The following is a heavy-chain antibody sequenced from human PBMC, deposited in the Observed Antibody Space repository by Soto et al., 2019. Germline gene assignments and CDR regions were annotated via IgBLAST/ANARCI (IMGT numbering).Heavy chain of an antibody. D-gene: IGHD6-13*01. V-gene: IGHV1-69*13. CDR2: IIPIFGTA. Sequence: SVKVSCKASGGTFSSYAISWVRQAPGQGLEWMGGIIPIFGTANYAQKFQGRVTITADESTSTAYMELSSLRSEDTAVYYCATAAYSTSWYDFWGQGTLVTVSS. CDR3: ATAAYSTSWYDF. CDR1: GGTFSSYA. J-gene: IGHJ5*01.